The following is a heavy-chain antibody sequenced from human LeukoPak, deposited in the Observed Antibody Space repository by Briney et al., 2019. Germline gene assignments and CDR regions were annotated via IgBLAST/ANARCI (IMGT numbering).Heavy chain of an antibody. CDR1: GYSFTSYW. Sequence: GESLKISCKGSGYSFTSYWIGWVRQMPGKGLEWMGIIYPDDSDTRYSPSFKGQVTISADKSISTAYLQWSSLRASDTAMYYCARLRGITMSGVDYWGQGTLVTVSS. CDR2: IYPDDSDT. D-gene: IGHD3-10*02. CDR3: ARLRGITMSGVDY. J-gene: IGHJ4*02. V-gene: IGHV5-51*01.